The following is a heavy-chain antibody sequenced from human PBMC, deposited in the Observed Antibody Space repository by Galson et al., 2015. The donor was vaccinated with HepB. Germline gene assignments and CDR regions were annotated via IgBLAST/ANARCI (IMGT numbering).Heavy chain of an antibody. D-gene: IGHD2-21*02. CDR2: ISSSSSYI. Sequence: SLRLSCAASGFTFSSYSMNWVRQAPGKGLEWVSSISSSSSYIYYADSVKGRFTISRDNAKNSLYLQMNSLRAEDTAVYYCARDKAHNCGGDCYTALFDYWGQGTLVTVSS. CDR3: ARDKAHNCGGDCYTALFDY. J-gene: IGHJ4*02. V-gene: IGHV3-21*01. CDR1: GFTFSSYS.